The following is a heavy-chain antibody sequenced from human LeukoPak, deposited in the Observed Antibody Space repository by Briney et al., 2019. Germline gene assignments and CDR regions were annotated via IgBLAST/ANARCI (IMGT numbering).Heavy chain of an antibody. D-gene: IGHD3-22*01. V-gene: IGHV1-2*02. CDR2: INPNSGGT. CDR3: ARVPPTYYYDSSGYSQETNWFDP. Sequence: ASVKVSCKASGGTFSSYAISWVRQAPGQGLEWMGWINPNSGGTNYAQKFQGRVTMTRDTSISTAYMELSRLRSDDTAVYYCARVPPTYYYDSSGYSQETNWFDPWGQGTLVTVSS. J-gene: IGHJ5*02. CDR1: GGTFSSYA.